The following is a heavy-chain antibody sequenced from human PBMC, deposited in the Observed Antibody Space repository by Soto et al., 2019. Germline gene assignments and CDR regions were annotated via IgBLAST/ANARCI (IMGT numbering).Heavy chain of an antibody. CDR2: ISGSGGRT. V-gene: IGHV3-23*01. J-gene: IGHJ4*02. Sequence: EVQLLESGGGLEQPGGSLRLSCAASGFTFSSYAMSWVRQAPGKGLEWVSVISGSGGRTYYADSVKGRFTIARDNSKNTLYLQMNSLRAEDTAGYYCAKGRGYSGYEAFDYWGQGTLVTVSS. CDR1: GFTFSSYA. CDR3: AKGRGYSGYEAFDY. D-gene: IGHD5-12*01.